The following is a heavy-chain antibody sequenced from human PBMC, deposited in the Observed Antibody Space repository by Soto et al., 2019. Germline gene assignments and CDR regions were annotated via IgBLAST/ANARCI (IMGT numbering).Heavy chain of an antibody. CDR3: TGAESPDTESSSLY. J-gene: IGHJ4*02. CDR1: GFPIDDLA. CDR2: IRNKTYPETP. V-gene: IGHV3-49*04. Sequence: GGSLRLSCTGSGFPIDDLALNCVRQAPGKGLEWVGLIRNKTYPETPEYAAAVKGRFTLSRDTSNGIAYLQMSSLKIEDSGVCYCTGAESPDTESSSLYWGKGT.